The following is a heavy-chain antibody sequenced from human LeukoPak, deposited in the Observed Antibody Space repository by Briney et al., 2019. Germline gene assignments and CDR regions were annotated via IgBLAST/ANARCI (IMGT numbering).Heavy chain of an antibody. CDR3: ARDVAYHYGSGTWFDP. J-gene: IGHJ5*02. CDR1: GGSISSGGYS. V-gene: IGHV4-30-2*01. CDR2: IYHSGST. D-gene: IGHD3-10*01. Sequence: SETLSLTCAVSGGSISSGGYSWSWIRQPPGKGLEWIGYIYHSGSTYYNPSLKSRVTISVDRSKNQFSLKLSSVTAADTAVYYCARDVAYHYGSGTWFDPWGQGTLVTVSS.